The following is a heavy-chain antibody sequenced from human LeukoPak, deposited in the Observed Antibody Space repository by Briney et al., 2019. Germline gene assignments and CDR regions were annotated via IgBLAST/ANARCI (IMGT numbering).Heavy chain of an antibody. CDR3: ARVLNPITGGAFDI. CDR2: LHRDGST. D-gene: IGHD5-24*01. CDR1: GFTVGGNY. V-gene: IGHV3-53*01. Sequence: PGGSLRLSCAASGFTVGGNYVTWVRQAPGKGLEWVSILHRDGSTFYTDSVKGRFTFSRDNSKNTVFLQMNSLRVEDTAVYYCARVLNPITGGAFDIWGLGTMVTVSS. J-gene: IGHJ3*02.